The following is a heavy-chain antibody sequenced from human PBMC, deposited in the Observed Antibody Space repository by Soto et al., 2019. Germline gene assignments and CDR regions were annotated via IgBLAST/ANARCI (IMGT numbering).Heavy chain of an antibody. CDR3: AYSTGWFRIDN. Sequence: QVQLQESGPGLVQPSGTLSLTCGVSGGSISSSLWWSWVRQPPGKGLEWIGEIFPTGTTNYNPSLNSRVSISIDKSKNQFSLRLSSVTAADTAVYYCAYSTGWFRIDNWGQGRLVTVSS. J-gene: IGHJ4*02. D-gene: IGHD6-19*01. CDR2: IFPTGTT. CDR1: GGSISSSLW. V-gene: IGHV4-4*02.